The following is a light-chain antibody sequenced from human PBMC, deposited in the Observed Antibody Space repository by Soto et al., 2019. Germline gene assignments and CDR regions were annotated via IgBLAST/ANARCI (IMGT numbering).Light chain of an antibody. Sequence: DIQITQSAATVSASVGDRVTTTCRASQTISSWLAWYQQKPGKAPKLLIYKASTLKSGVPSRFSGSGSGTEFTLTISSLQPDDFATYYCQHYNSYSEAFGQGTKVDIK. CDR3: QHYNSYSEA. V-gene: IGKV1-5*03. J-gene: IGKJ1*01. CDR2: KAS. CDR1: QTISSW.